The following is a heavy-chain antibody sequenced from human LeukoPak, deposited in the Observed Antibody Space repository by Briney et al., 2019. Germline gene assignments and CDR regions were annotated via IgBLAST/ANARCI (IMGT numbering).Heavy chain of an antibody. D-gene: IGHD5-12*01. CDR2: ISGSSSAI. CDR1: GFTVSSNY. Sequence: PGGSLRLSCAASGFTVSSNYMNWVRQAPGKGLEWVSYISGSSSAINYADSVKGRFTISRDNAKNSLYLQMNSLRAGDTAVYYCATYSGYDRIFDYWGQGTLVTVSS. CDR3: ATYSGYDRIFDY. V-gene: IGHV3-48*01. J-gene: IGHJ4*02.